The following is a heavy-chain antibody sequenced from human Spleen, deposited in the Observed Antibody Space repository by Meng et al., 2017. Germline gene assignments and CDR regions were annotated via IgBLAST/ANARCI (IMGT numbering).Heavy chain of an antibody. V-gene: IGHV3-74*01. J-gene: IGHJ6*04. D-gene: IGHD2-15*01. CDR1: GFTFSSYW. CDR3: ASGQLLHYYYYGMTV. CDR2: INSDGSST. Sequence: GGSLRLSCAASGFTFSSYWMHWVRQAPGKGLVWVSRINSDGSSTSYADSVKGRFTISRDNARNTLYLQMNSLRAEDTAVYYCASGQLLHYYYYGMTVGAKEPSAPFPQ.